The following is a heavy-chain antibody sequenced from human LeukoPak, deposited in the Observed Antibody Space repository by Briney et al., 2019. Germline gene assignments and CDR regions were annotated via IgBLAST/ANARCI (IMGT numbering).Heavy chain of an antibody. J-gene: IGHJ3*02. V-gene: IGHV3-23*01. CDR3: AKGLGYCSSTSCYATGAFDI. CDR2: ISGSGGST. Sequence: GGSLRLSCAASGFTFSSYAMSWVRQAPGKGLEWVSAISGSGGSTYYAGSVKGRFTISRDNSKNTLYLQMNSLRAEDTAVYYCAKGLGYCSSTSCYATGAFDIWGQGTMVTVSS. CDR1: GFTFSSYA. D-gene: IGHD2-2*01.